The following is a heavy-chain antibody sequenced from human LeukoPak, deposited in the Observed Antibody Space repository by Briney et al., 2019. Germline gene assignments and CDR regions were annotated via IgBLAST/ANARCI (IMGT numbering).Heavy chain of an antibody. D-gene: IGHD2-21*02. J-gene: IGHJ5*02. CDR3: ARDLEGLAYCGGDCYPGNWFDP. Sequence: GASVTLSFTASGYTFTIYYMHWVRQAPGQGLEWMGIINPSGGSTSYAQKFQGRVTITRDTSTSTVYMELSSLRSEDTAVYYCARDLEGLAYCGGDCYPGNWFDPWGQGTLVTVSS. V-gene: IGHV1-46*01. CDR2: INPSGGST. CDR1: GYTFTIYY.